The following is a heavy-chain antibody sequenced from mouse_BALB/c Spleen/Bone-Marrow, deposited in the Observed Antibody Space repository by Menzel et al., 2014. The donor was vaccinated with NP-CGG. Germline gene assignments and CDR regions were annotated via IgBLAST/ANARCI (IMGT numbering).Heavy chain of an antibody. J-gene: IGHJ4*01. CDR2: INPYKGDT. D-gene: IGHD1-1*01. CDR3: AREGYYYGSSYGNAMDY. CDR1: GYSFTGYF. Sequence: VQLKQPGPGLGKPGASGKISCKASGYSFTGYFMNWVMQGHGKSLEGIGRINPYKGDTFYNQKFKGKATLTVDKSSSTAHMELRSLASEDSAVYYCAREGYYYGSSYGNAMDYWGQGTSVTVSS. V-gene: IGHV1-20*02.